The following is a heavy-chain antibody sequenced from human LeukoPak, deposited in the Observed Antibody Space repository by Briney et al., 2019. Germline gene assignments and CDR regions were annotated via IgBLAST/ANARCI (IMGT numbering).Heavy chain of an antibody. CDR2: ISYDGSNK. V-gene: IGHV3-30-3*01. J-gene: IGHJ4*02. CDR3: AREGDYYGSGSYYNNRFDY. CDR1: GFTFSDYY. D-gene: IGHD3-10*01. Sequence: GGSLRLSCAASGFTFSDYYMSWIRQAPGKGLEWVAVISYDGSNKYYADSVKGRFTISRDNSKNTLYLQMNSLRAEDTAVYYCAREGDYYGSGSYYNNRFDYWGQGTLVTVSS.